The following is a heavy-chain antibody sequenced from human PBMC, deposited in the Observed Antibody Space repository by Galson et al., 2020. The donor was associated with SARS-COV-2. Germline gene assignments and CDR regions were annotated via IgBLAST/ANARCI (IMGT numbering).Heavy chain of an antibody. D-gene: IGHD5-12*01. Sequence: GGPLRLSCAASGFTFNTYAMHWVRQDPGKGLEWVAGISYGGSDAYYADSVKGRFTIFRDNSKNTLYLQMNSLRPEDTAVYYCAREPFRTGYVPKYFDRWGQGTLVTVSS. CDR1: GFTFNTYA. CDR2: ISYGGSDA. CDR3: AREPFRTGYVPKYFDR. V-gene: IGHV3-30*04. J-gene: IGHJ4*02.